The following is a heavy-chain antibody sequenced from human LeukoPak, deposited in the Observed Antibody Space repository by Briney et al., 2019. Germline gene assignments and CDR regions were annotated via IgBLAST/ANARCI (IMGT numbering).Heavy chain of an antibody. D-gene: IGHD2-2*01. V-gene: IGHV1-2*02. Sequence: ASVKVSCKASGYTFTGYYMHWVRRAPGQGLEWMGWINPNSGGTNYAQKFQGRVTMTRDTSISTAYMELSRLRSDDTAVYYCARGYCSSTSCERTFDYWGQGTLVTVSS. CDR3: ARGYCSSTSCERTFDY. J-gene: IGHJ4*02. CDR1: GYTFTGYY. CDR2: INPNSGGT.